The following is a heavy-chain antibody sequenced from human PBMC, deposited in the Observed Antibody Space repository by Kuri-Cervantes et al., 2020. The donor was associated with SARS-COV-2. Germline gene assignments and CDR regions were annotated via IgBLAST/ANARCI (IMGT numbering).Heavy chain of an antibody. CDR1: GLTFSTFA. CDR3: AKDLYESGGYTWAY. D-gene: IGHD3-22*01. V-gene: IGHV3-23*03. CDR2: IDNAASNT. J-gene: IGHJ4*02. Sequence: GESLKISCAASGLTFSTFAMGWVRQAPGKGLEWVSFIDNAASNTYYADFVKGRFTISRDSSPNMVSLQMNSLRGDDTAVYYCAKDLYESGGYTWAYWGQGTRVTVSS.